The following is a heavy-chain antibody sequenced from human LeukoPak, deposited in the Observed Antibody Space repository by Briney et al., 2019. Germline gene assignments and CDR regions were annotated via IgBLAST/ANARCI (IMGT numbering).Heavy chain of an antibody. CDR1: GFTVCSNY. Sequence: HSGGSLRLSCAASGFTVCSNYMSWVRQAPGKGLEWVSVIYSGGSTYYADSVKGRFTISRDNSKNTLYLQMNSLRAEDTALYYCAREYYYGSGSNYYFDYWGQGTLVTVSS. CDR3: AREYYYGSGSNYYFDY. D-gene: IGHD3-10*01. V-gene: IGHV3-66*01. CDR2: IYSGGST. J-gene: IGHJ4*02.